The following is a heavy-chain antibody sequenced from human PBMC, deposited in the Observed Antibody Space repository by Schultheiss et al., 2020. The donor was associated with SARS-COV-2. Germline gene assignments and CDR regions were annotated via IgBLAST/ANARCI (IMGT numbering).Heavy chain of an antibody. CDR2: IYSGGST. V-gene: IGHV3-53*04. Sequence: GGSPRLSCAASGFTVSSNYMSWVRQAPGKGLEWVSVIYSGGSTYYADSVKGRFTISRHNSKNTLYLQMNSLRAEDTAVYYCAKDPPKYCSSTSCAAADFDYWGQGTLVTVSS. D-gene: IGHD2-2*01. CDR3: AKDPPKYCSSTSCAAADFDY. J-gene: IGHJ4*02. CDR1: GFTVSSNY.